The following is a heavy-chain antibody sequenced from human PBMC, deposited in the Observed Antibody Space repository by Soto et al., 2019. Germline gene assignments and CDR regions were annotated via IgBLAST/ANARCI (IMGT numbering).Heavy chain of an antibody. CDR3: VRGPFCGSDCNFAS. Sequence: QLPLQESGPGLVKPSETLSLTCTVYGGSVSDYYWSWVRQPAGKGLEWIGRIRPGGNTNYSPSLMRRVTMSVDTSRNQFSLKLTSVTAADTAVYYCVRGPFCGSDCNFASWGQVALVTVSS. D-gene: IGHD2-21*02. CDR2: IRPGGNT. J-gene: IGHJ5*01. V-gene: IGHV4-4*07. CDR1: GGSVSDYY.